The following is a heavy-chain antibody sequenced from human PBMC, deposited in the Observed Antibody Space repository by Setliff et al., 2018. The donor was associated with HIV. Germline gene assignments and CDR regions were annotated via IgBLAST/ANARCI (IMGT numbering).Heavy chain of an antibody. CDR2: IKPDGSEQ. V-gene: IGHV3-7*03. J-gene: IGHJ3*02. CDR1: GFTFSTYW. CDR3: ARHGHFYDSSSSDAFDI. Sequence: QTGGSLRLSCAASGFTFSTYWMSWVRQAPGKGLEWVASIKPDGSEQHYVDSVKGRFTISRDTTKDSLYLQMNSLRTDDTAVYYCARHGHFYDSSSSDAFDIWGHGTMVTVSS. D-gene: IGHD3-22*01.